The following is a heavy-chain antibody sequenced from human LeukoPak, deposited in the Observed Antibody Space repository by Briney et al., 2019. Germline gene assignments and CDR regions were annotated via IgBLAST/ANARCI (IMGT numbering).Heavy chain of an antibody. CDR1: GGSISGSSFY. D-gene: IGHD6-13*01. CDR2: IYYRGST. J-gene: IGHJ4*02. V-gene: IGHV4-39*01. CDR3: ARHVGSSWYTDY. Sequence: SETQSLTCTVSGGSISGSSFYWGWSRQPPGKGLEWIGSIYYRGSTYYNPSLKSRVTISVDTSKNQFSLKLSSVTAADTAVYYCARHVGSSWYTDYWGQGTLVTVSS.